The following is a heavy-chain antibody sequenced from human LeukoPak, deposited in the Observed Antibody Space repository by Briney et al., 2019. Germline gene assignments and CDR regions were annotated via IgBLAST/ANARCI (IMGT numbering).Heavy chain of an antibody. D-gene: IGHD4-17*01. CDR2: ISYDGSNK. V-gene: IGHV3-30*18. CDR1: GFTFSSYG. Sequence: GRSLRLSCAASGFTFSSYGMHWVRQATGKGLEWVAVISYDGSNKYYADSVKGRFTISRDNSKNTLYLQMNSLRAEDTAVYYCAKDSGGYGDYNLWGQGTLVTVSS. J-gene: IGHJ5*02. CDR3: AKDSGGYGDYNL.